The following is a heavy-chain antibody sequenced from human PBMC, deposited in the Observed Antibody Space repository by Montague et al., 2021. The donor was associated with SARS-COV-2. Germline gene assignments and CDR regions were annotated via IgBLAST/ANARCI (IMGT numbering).Heavy chain of an antibody. D-gene: IGHD5-24*01. J-gene: IGHJ5*02. CDR1: GGSISGYC. V-gene: IGHV4-59*01. Sequence: SETLSLTCSVSGGSISGYCWSWIRQSPGKGLEWVGYIYYTGGTNYNPSLESRVTISLDTSKNQFSLRLSSVTPADTAGYYCARDWAVLTRDGYNYGWFDPWGPGTLVTVSS. CDR2: IYYTGGT. CDR3: ARDWAVLTRDGYNYGWFDP.